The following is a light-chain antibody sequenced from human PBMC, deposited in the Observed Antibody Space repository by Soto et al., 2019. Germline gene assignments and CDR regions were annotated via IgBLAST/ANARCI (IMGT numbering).Light chain of an antibody. V-gene: IGKV1-9*01. CDR1: QGISSY. CDR2: AAS. Sequence: DIQLTQSPSFLSASVGDRVTISCRASQGISSYLAWYQQKPGKAPKLLIYAASTLQSGVPSRFSGSGSGTEFTLTITSLQPEDFATYYCQQNNSYRITFEQGTRLDIK. CDR3: QQNNSYRIT. J-gene: IGKJ5*01.